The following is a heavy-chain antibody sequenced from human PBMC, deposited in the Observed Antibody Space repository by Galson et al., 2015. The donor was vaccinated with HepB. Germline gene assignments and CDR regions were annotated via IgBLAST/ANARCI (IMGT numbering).Heavy chain of an antibody. V-gene: IGHV3-11*06. Sequence: SLRLSCAASGFTFSDYYMSWIRQAPGKGLEWLSYISHSTLYTNYADSVKGRFTISRDNAKNSLFLQINSLRAEDTAVYYCARVADAVYGDHTHFDFWGQGVLVTVSS. J-gene: IGHJ4*02. CDR2: ISHSTLYT. CDR3: ARVADAVYGDHTHFDF. CDR1: GFTFSDYY. D-gene: IGHD4-17*01.